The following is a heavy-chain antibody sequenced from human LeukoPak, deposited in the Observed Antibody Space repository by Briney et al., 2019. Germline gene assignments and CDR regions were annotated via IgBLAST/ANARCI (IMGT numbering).Heavy chain of an antibody. V-gene: IGHV1-18*01. CDR1: GYTFTSYG. CDR2: INTYNGNT. D-gene: IGHD6-19*01. J-gene: IGHJ4*02. CDR3: AIELTVAGTS. Sequence: ASVTVSCKASGYTFTSYGISWVRQAPGQGLEWMGWINTYNGNTNYAQNLQGRVTMTTDTSTSTAYMELRSLRSDDTAVYYCAIELTVAGTSWGQGTLVTVSS.